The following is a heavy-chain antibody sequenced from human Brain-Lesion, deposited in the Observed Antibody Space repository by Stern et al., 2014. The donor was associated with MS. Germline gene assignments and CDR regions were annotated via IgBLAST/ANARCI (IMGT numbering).Heavy chain of an antibody. J-gene: IGHJ4*02. Sequence: VQLVESGGDLVQPGRSLRLSCAAFGFTFDDYAMHWVRQAPGKGLEWVAGISWTSGTIGYADSVKGRFTTSKDKRYSSLYLQMNSLRPEDTALYYWSRDITGSSAYFAYWGQGTLVTVSS. D-gene: IGHD1-14*01. CDR2: ISWTSGTI. CDR1: GFTFDDYA. CDR3: SRDITGSSAYFAY. V-gene: IGHV3-9*01.